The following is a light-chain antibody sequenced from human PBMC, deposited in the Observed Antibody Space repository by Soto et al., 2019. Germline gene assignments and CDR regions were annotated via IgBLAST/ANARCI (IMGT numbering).Light chain of an antibody. CDR1: QGIIDY. J-gene: IGKJ1*01. CDR2: AAS. V-gene: IGKV1-27*01. CDR3: QRYKNAPHP. Sequence: DIQMTQSPSSLSASVGDRVTITCRASQGIIDYVAWFQQKPGKAPKLLIYAASTPQSGVPSRFSGSGSGTDFTLTISNLQPEDVPTYYSQRYKNAPHPFGQGTKVEIQ.